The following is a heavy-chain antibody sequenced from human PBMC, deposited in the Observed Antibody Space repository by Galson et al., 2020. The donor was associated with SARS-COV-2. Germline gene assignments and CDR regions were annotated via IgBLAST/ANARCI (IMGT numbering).Heavy chain of an antibody. V-gene: IGHV3-33*01. CDR3: ARDGQLSSGWAFDY. D-gene: IGHD6-19*01. J-gene: IGHJ4*02. CDR2: IFYDGSDK. CDR1: GFTFSSHA. Sequence: GESLKISCAASGFTFSSHAIHWVRQAPGKGLEWVAQIFYDGSDKYYGDSVKGRFTISRDSSKNMVYLQMNNLKGDDTAVYYCARDGQLSSGWAFDYWGQGTLVTVSS.